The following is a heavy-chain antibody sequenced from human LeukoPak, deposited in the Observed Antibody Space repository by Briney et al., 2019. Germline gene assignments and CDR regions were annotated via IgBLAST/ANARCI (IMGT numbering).Heavy chain of an antibody. CDR2: ISGSGGST. V-gene: IGHV3-23*01. Sequence: GGSLRLPCAASGFTFSSYAMSWVRQAPGKGLEWVSAISGSGGSTYYADSVKGRFTISRDNSKNTLYLQMNSLRAEDTAAYYCAKGLGGYRYYFDYWGQGTLVTVSS. CDR3: AKGLGGYRYYFDY. CDR1: GFTFSSYA. J-gene: IGHJ4*02. D-gene: IGHD2-21*02.